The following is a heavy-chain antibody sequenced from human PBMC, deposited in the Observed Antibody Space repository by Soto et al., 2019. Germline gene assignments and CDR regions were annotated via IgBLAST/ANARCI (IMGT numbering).Heavy chain of an antibody. CDR3: ARSSFDWLAFEI. J-gene: IGHJ3*02. Sequence: QVPLVESGGGVVQPGRSLRLSCASSGFTLGRFGMHWVRQAPGKGLEWVAVIWYDGSNTYYADSVKGRFTVSRDNPKNTLYLQMNSLRAEDTAVYYCARSSFDWLAFEIWGPGTMVTVSA. CDR1: GFTLGRFG. CDR2: IWYDGSNT. D-gene: IGHD3-9*01. V-gene: IGHV3-33*01.